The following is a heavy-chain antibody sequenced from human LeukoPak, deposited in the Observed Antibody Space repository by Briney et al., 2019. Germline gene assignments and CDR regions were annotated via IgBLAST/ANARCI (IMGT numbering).Heavy chain of an antibody. CDR3: ARLYSSSSLRFDP. V-gene: IGHV4-39*07. J-gene: IGHJ5*02. CDR1: GGSISSSSYY. D-gene: IGHD6-6*01. CDR2: IYYSGST. Sequence: SETLSLTCTVSGGSISSSSYYWGWIRQPPGKGLEWIGSIYYSGSTYYNPSLKSRVTISVDTSKNQFSLKLSSVTAADTAVYYCARLYSSSSLRFDPWGQGTLVTVSS.